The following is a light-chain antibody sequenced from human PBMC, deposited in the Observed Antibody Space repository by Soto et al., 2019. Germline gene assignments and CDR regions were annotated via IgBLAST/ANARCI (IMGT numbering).Light chain of an antibody. CDR1: QSVLYSSNNKNY. CDR2: WAS. J-gene: IGKJ3*01. V-gene: IGKV4-1*01. CDR3: QQYFDTVT. Sequence: DIVMTQSPDSLAVSLGERATINCKSSQSVLYSSNNKNYLAWYQQRPGQPPKLLIYWASTRESGVPDRFSGSGSGTDFTLTISSLQDEDVAVYYCQQYFDTVTFGPGTKVDIK.